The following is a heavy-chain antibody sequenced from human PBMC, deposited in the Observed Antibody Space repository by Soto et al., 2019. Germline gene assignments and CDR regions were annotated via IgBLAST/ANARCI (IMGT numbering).Heavy chain of an antibody. CDR1: GGSISSYY. V-gene: IGHV4-59*01. D-gene: IGHD3-3*01. CDR2: IYYSGST. J-gene: IGHJ6*02. CDR3: ARGPPRDDFWSGYYLYPHYYYGIDV. Sequence: SETLSLTCTVSGGSISSYYWSWIRQPPGKGLEWIGYIYYSGSTNYNPSLKSRVTISVDTSKNQFSLKLSSVTAADTAVYYCARGPPRDDFWSGYYLYPHYYYGIDVWGQGTTVTVSS.